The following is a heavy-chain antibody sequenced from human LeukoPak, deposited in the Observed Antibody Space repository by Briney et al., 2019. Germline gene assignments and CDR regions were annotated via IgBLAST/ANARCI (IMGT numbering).Heavy chain of an antibody. CDR3: SRSRSYGSGSYYDY. CDR1: GFTFNTYA. D-gene: IGHD3-10*01. Sequence: GGSLRLSCAASGFTFNTYAMSWVRQAPGKGLEWVSAISGSGGSTYYADSVKGRFTISRDNSKNTLYLQMNSLRAEDTAVYYCSRSRSYGSGSYYDYWGQGTLVTVSS. CDR2: ISGSGGST. V-gene: IGHV3-23*01. J-gene: IGHJ4*02.